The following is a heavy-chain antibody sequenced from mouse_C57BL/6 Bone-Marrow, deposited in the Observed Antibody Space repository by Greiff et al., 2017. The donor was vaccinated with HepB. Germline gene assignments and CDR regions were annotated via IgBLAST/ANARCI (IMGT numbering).Heavy chain of an antibody. CDR3: TTVYYHDYAMDY. Sequence: EVQLQESGAELVRPGASVKLSCTASGFNIKDDYMHWVKQRPEQGLEWIGWIDPENGDTEYASKFQGKATITADTSSNTAYLQLSSLTSEDTAVYYCTTVYYHDYAMDYWGQGTSVTVSS. CDR2: IDPENGDT. V-gene: IGHV14-4*01. CDR1: GFNIKDDY. D-gene: IGHD1-1*01. J-gene: IGHJ4*01.